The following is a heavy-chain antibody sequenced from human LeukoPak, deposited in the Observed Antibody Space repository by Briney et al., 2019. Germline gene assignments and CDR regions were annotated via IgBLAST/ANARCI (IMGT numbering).Heavy chain of an antibody. CDR2: IYYSGST. CDR1: GGSISSSSYY. D-gene: IGHD3-9*01. CDR3: ARDWYDNSDAFDI. J-gene: IGHJ3*02. V-gene: IGHV4-39*07. Sequence: SETLSLTCTVSGGSISSSSYYWGWIRQPPGKGLEWIGSIYYSGSTYYNPSLKSRVTISVDTSKNQFSLKLSSVTAADTAVYYCARDWYDNSDAFDIWGQGTMVTVSS.